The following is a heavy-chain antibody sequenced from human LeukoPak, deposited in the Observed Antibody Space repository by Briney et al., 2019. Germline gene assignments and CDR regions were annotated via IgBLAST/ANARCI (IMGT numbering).Heavy chain of an antibody. CDR3: ARDDFRYGGNSALAP. CDR1: GGSISSSSYY. Sequence: RSETLSLTCTVSGGSISSSSYYWGWIRQPPGKGLEWIGSIYYSGSTYYNPSLKSRVTISVDTSKNQFSLKLSSVTAADTAVYYCARDDFRYGGNSALAPWGQGTLVTVSS. V-gene: IGHV4-39*07. CDR2: IYYSGST. J-gene: IGHJ5*02. D-gene: IGHD4-23*01.